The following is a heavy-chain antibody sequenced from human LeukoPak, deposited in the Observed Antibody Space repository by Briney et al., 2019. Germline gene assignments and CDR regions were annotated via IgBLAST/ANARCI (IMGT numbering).Heavy chain of an antibody. V-gene: IGHV3-74*01. CDR3: VVVVEPPDSDGFDV. D-gene: IGHD1-14*01. J-gene: IGHJ3*01. CDR2: INADGSTA. CDR1: GFTFGNSW. Sequence: QAGRSLRLSCAASGFTFGNSWVHWVRQAPGKGLVWVSLINADGSTATYADSVKGRFTISRDNARNTLSLQMNSLTIEDTAVYYCVVVVEPPDSDGFDVWGQGTMITVSS.